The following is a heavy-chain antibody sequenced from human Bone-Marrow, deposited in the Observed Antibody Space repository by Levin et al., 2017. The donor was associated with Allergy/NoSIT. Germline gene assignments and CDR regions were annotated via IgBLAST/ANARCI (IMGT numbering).Heavy chain of an antibody. D-gene: IGHD3-3*01. Sequence: GGSLRLSCAVSGFSFSTYWMSWVRQAPGKGLEWVANIKQDGSEKYYVDSVKGRFTVSRDNAKNSLYLRMDTLRAEDAAVYFCVRSPHDFWSGHYFDYWGRGALVSVSS. CDR1: GFSFSTYW. CDR3: VRSPHDFWSGHYFDY. J-gene: IGHJ4*02. V-gene: IGHV3-7*03. CDR2: IKQDGSEK.